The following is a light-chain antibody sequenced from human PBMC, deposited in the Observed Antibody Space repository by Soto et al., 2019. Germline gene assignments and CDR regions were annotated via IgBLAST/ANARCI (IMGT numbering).Light chain of an antibody. Sequence: QSALTQPASVSGSPGQSITLSCTGANSDVGGYDYVSWYQHHPGKAPKLMIYAVNNRPSGVSKRFYGSKSGNRSSLTSSVIQDEYEADYDCSSYTRVSTIVFGNGTKLTVL. CDR1: NSDVGGYDY. CDR3: SSYTRVSTIV. V-gene: IGLV2-14*03. CDR2: AVN. J-gene: IGLJ1*01.